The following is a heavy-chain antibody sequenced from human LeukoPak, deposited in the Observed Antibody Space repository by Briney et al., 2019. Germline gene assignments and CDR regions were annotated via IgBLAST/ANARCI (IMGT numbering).Heavy chain of an antibody. CDR1: GFTFSTYA. J-gene: IGHJ1*01. Sequence: GGSLRLSCAASGFTFSTYAIQWVRQAPGKGLEWVAVIWFDGSEQYYADSVKGRFIISRENSKRTSNLKLNSLRAEDTAVYYCAREGDSRWGELSPWGQGTLVTVSS. V-gene: IGHV3-33*01. CDR3: AREGDSRWGELSP. D-gene: IGHD3-16*02. CDR2: IWFDGSEQ.